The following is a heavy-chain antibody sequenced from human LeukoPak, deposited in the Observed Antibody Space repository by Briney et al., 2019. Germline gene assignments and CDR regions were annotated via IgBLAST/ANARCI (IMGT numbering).Heavy chain of an antibody. D-gene: IGHD3-10*01. Sequence: SETLSLTCTVSGGSISNYYWSWIRQPPGKGLEWIGSIYYSGSTYYNPSLKSRVTISVDTSKNQFSLKLSSVTAADTAVYYCAREYYGSVFDYWGQGTLVTVSS. CDR2: IYYSGST. V-gene: IGHV4-59*12. CDR3: AREYYGSVFDY. J-gene: IGHJ4*02. CDR1: GGSISNYY.